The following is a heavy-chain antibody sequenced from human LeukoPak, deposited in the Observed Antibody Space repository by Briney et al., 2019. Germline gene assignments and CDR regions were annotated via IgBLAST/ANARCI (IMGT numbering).Heavy chain of an antibody. CDR1: GFTFSSYW. CDR2: IRQDGSEK. J-gene: IGHJ4*02. V-gene: IGHV3-7*01. CDR3: ARGGGNAPRPIDY. Sequence: PGGSLRLSCAASGFTFSSYWMSWVRQAPGKGLEWAANIRQDGSEKYYVDSVKGRFTISRDNAKNSLYLQMNSLRAEDTAVYYCARGGGNAPRPIDYWGQGTLVTVSS. D-gene: IGHD4-23*01.